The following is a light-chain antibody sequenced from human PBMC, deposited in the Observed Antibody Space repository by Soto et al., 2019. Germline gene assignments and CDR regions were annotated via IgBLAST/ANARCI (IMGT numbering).Light chain of an antibody. V-gene: IGKV1-39*01. CDR2: GAS. CDR3: QQSYRAPHT. CDR1: QTINTF. Sequence: DIQMTQSPSSLSASVGDRVTVTCRASQTINTFLNWYQHKPGKAPELLIYGASSLHSGVPSRFTGSGSGTEFTLTISSLQPEDFATYFCQQSYRAPHTFGQGTKLEIK. J-gene: IGKJ2*01.